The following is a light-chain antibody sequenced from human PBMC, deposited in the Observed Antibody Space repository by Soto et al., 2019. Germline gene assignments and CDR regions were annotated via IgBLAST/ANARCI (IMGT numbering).Light chain of an antibody. Sequence: EIVMTHSPSTLSLSRFRPSKLFCRASQSVSGNLAWYQKRPGQAPRLLIYAASTRATGIPARFSGSGSGTEFTLTISSLQSGDFAVYYCQQYRSSPRTFGQGTKVDIK. CDR3: QQYRSSPRT. V-gene: IGKV3-15*01. J-gene: IGKJ1*01. CDR2: AAS. CDR1: QSVSGN.